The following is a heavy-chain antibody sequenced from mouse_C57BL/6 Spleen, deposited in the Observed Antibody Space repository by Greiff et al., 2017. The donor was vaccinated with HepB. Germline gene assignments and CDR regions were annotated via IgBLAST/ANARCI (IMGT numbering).Heavy chain of an antibody. J-gene: IGHJ3*01. Sequence: QVQLQQPGAELVKPGASVKLSCKASGYTFTSYWMQWVKQRPGQGLEWIGEIDPSDSYTNYNQKFKGKATLTVDTSSSTAYMQLSSLTSEDSAVYYCARGEGNYGSWFAYWGQGTLVTVSA. D-gene: IGHD1-2*01. CDR3: ARGEGNYGSWFAY. CDR1: GYTFTSYW. CDR2: IDPSDSYT. V-gene: IGHV1-50*01.